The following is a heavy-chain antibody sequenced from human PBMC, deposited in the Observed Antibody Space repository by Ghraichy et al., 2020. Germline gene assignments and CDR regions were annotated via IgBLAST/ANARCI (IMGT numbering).Heavy chain of an antibody. D-gene: IGHD1-26*01. CDR3: VRYSGSFDYYSGRDV. CDR1: GFRFRDYY. CDR2: ISSGSNTM. Sequence: GGSLRLSCATAGFRFRDYYMTWIRQAPGRGLEWVSYISSGSNTMHYADSVKGRFAISRDNAKNSVHLQMNSLRAEDTAVYYCVRYSGSFDYYSGRDVWGQGTTVTVSS. J-gene: IGHJ6*02. V-gene: IGHV3-11*04.